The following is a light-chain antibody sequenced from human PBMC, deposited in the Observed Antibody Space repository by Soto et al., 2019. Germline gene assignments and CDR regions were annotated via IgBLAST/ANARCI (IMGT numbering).Light chain of an antibody. J-gene: IGKJ5*01. CDR2: DAS. CDR1: QSVSSN. CDR3: QQYNDWPPIN. Sequence: EMVITYSPASLSVRPREKVSLSSRSSQSVSSNLAWYQQKPGQAPRLLIYDASTRATVIPARFSGSGSGTDFTRTISSLQSEEFAVYYCQQYNDWPPINIGQGTRLEI. V-gene: IGKV3-15*01.